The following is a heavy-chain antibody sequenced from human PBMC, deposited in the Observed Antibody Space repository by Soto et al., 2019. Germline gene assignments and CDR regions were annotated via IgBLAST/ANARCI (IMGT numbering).Heavy chain of an antibody. CDR2: NYYIVIT. D-gene: IGHD6-6*01. J-gene: IGHJ6*02. CDR1: GGSISSCGYY. V-gene: IGHV4-31*03. Sequence: QVQLKESGPGLVKPSQTLSLTCTVSGGSISSCGYYWTWIRQHPGKGLEWIGYNYYIVITYYNPSLKSRVTISLDTSKNQFSLKLSSVTAADTAVYYCARGSSIAGLYYGMDVWGQGTTVTGSS. CDR3: ARGSSIAGLYYGMDV.